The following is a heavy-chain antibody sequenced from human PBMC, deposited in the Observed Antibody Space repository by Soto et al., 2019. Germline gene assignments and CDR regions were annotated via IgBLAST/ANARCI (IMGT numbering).Heavy chain of an antibody. D-gene: IGHD3-22*01. Sequence: PTLVNPTETLTLTCTVSGFSLSNARMGVSWIRQPPGKALEWLAHIFSNDEKSYSTSLKSRLTISKDTSKSQVVLTMTNMDPVDTATYYCARIRTYYYDSSGYYYYYYFDYWGQGTLVTVSS. J-gene: IGHJ4*02. CDR3: ARIRTYYYDSSGYYYYYYFDY. CDR2: IFSNDEK. CDR1: GFSLSNARMG. V-gene: IGHV2-26*01.